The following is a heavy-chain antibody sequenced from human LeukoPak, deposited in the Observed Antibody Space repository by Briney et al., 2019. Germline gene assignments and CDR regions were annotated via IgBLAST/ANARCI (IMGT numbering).Heavy chain of an antibody. CDR2: ISYDGSNK. CDR1: GFTFSSYA. V-gene: IGHV3-30-3*01. CDR3: ARLPRWSTTYNYDSRGDLPLD. D-gene: IGHD3-22*01. J-gene: IGHJ4*02. Sequence: PGRSLRLSCAASGFTFSSYAMHWVRQAPGKGLEWVAVISYDGSNKYYADSVKGRFTISRDNAKNSLYLQMNSLRAEDTAVYYCARLPRWSTTYNYDSRGDLPLDWGQGTLVTVSS.